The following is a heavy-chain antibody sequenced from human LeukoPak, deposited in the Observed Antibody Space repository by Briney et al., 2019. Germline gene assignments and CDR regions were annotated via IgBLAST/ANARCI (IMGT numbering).Heavy chain of an antibody. CDR2: ISSSSSYI. J-gene: IGHJ3*02. Sequence: GGSLRLSCAASGFTFSSYSMTWVRQAPGKGLEWVSSISSSSSYIYYADSVKGRFTISRDNAKNSLYLQMNSLRPEDTAVYYCARSRAPTADPDAFDIWGQGTLVTVSS. CDR3: ARSRAPTADPDAFDI. V-gene: IGHV3-21*01. D-gene: IGHD1-14*01. CDR1: GFTFSSYS.